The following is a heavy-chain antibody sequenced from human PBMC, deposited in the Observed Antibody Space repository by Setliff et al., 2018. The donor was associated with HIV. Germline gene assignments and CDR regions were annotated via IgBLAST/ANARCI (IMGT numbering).Heavy chain of an antibody. D-gene: IGHD5-18*01. V-gene: IGHV4-59*11. CDR3: ARGAGYSYIDYYYYSMDV. CDR2: IYSSGIT. CDR1: GGSISSRY. Sequence: SETLSLTCTVSGGSISSRYWSWIRHPPGKRLEWIGYIYSSGITKYSPSLKSRVTISVDTSKNQFSLKLTSVTAADTAVYFCARGAGYSYIDYYYYSMDVWGKGTTVTVSS. J-gene: IGHJ6*03.